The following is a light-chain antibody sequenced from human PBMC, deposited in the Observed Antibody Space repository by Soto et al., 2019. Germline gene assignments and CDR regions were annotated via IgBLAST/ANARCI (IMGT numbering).Light chain of an antibody. Sequence: DIQMTQSPSTRSASVGYRFTITVRASQNIHMYLAWYQQKPGKAPKLLIYRTSILESGVSFRFSGSGSETEFSLAISSLQPDNFATYFCQQYYLYPPAFGPGTKVDI. J-gene: IGKJ3*01. V-gene: IGKV1-5*03. CDR1: QNIHMY. CDR3: QQYYLYPPA. CDR2: RTS.